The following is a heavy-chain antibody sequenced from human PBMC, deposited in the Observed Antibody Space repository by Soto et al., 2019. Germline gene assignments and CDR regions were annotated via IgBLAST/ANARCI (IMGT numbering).Heavy chain of an antibody. D-gene: IGHD1-1*01. Sequence: GGSLRLSCAASGFTFSSYAMHWVRQAPGKGLEWVAVISYDGSNKYYADSVKGRFTISRDNSKNTLYLQMNSLRAEDTAVYYCAREQNWNDEYYFDYWGQGTLVTVSS. CDR2: ISYDGSNK. CDR3: AREQNWNDEYYFDY. CDR1: GFTFSSYA. J-gene: IGHJ4*02. V-gene: IGHV3-30-3*01.